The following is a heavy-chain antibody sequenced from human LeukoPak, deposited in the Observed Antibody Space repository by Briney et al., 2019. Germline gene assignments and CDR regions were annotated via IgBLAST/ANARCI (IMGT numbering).Heavy chain of an antibody. CDR3: ARDRYCSCGSCSRVGHNWFDP. CDR1: GYTFTSYD. Sequence: ASVKVSCKASGYTFTSYDINWVRQATGQGLEWMGWMNPNSGNTGYAQKFQGRVTMTRNSSISTAYMELSSLTSEDTAVYYCARDRYCSCGSCSRVGHNWFDPWGQGTLVTVSS. V-gene: IGHV1-8*01. CDR2: MNPNSGNT. D-gene: IGHD2-15*01. J-gene: IGHJ5*02.